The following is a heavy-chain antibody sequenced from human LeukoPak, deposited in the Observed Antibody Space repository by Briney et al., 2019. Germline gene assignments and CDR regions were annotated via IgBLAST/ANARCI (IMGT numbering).Heavy chain of an antibody. V-gene: IGHV1-46*01. CDR3: ATHSSGVEDYMDV. CDR2: INPSGGST. Sequence: ASVKVSCKASGYTFTSYYMHWVRQAPGQGLEWMGIINPSGGSTSYAQKFQGRVTMTRDTSTRTVYMELSSLRSEDTAVYYCATHSSGVEDYMDVWGKGTTVTIS. D-gene: IGHD6-19*01. CDR1: GYTFTSYY. J-gene: IGHJ6*03.